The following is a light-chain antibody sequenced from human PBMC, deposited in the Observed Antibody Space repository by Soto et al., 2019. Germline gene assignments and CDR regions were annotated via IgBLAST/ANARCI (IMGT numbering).Light chain of an antibody. V-gene: IGLV1-40*01. J-gene: IGLJ1*01. CDR2: GHI. Sequence: QSVLTQPPSVSGAPGQRVIISCTGSNTNIGAGHGVHWYQQFPGMAPKLLIFGHINRPSGVPDRFSGSKSSTSASLAITGLQAEDEADYYRQSYDTALRAYVFGPGTKVTVL. CDR3: QSYDTALRAYV. CDR1: NTNIGAGHG.